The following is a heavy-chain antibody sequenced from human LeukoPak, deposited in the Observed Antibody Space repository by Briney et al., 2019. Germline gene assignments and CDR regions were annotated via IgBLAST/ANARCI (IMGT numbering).Heavy chain of an antibody. CDR3: ARHYSGSYSLDS. D-gene: IGHD1-26*01. CDR2: IYTSGST. CDR1: GGSISSYY. J-gene: IGHJ4*02. V-gene: IGHV4-4*07. Sequence: SETLSLTCTASGGSISSYYWSWIRQPAGKGLEWIGHIYTSGSTNYNPSLKSRVTMSVDTSKNQFSLKLNSVTAADTAVYYCARHYSGSYSLDSWGQGTLVTVSS.